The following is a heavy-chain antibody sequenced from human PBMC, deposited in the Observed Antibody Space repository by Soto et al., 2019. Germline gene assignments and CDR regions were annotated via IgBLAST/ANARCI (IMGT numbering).Heavy chain of an antibody. CDR2: ISGSGVST. D-gene: IGHD3-22*01. J-gene: IGHJ3*01. CDR1: EFTFSSYA. V-gene: IGHV3-23*01. Sequence: VQLLESGGGLVHPGGSLRLSCEVSEFTFSSYAMSWVRQAPGKGLEWVSTISGSGVSTYYGDSMKGRFTISRDNSKNTLYLQMNSLRVEDTAMYYCAKDRGVVVVVTTGGAFDLWGQGTMVTVSS. CDR3: AKDRGVVVVVTTGGAFDL.